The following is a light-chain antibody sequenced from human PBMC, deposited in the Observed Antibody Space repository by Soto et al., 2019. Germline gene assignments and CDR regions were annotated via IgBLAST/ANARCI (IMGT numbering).Light chain of an antibody. J-gene: IGLJ3*02. CDR2: EGT. V-gene: IGLV2-23*03. CDR1: SSDIGSYNL. Sequence: QSALTQPASVSGSPGQSITISCTGTSSDIGSYNLVSWYQHLPGKAPKLIIYEGTKRSSGVSNRFSGSQSGNTASLTISGLQAEDAADYYCWAYAGSATFVVFGGGSKLTVL. CDR3: WAYAGSATFVV.